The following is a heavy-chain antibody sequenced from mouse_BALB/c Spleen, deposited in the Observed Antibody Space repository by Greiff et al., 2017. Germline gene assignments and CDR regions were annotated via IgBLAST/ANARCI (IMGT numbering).Heavy chain of an antibody. CDR2: IRNKANGYTT. V-gene: IGHV7-3*02. D-gene: IGHD2-12*01. CDR3: SSSSRLGY. Sequence: EVHLVESGGGLVQPGGSLRLSCAPSGFTFTDYYMSWVRQPPVKALEWLGFIRNKANGYTTEYSASVKGRFTISRDNSQSILYLQMNTLGAEDSATYYCSSSSRLGYWGQGTMLTVSS. J-gene: IGHJ2*01. CDR1: GFTFTDYY.